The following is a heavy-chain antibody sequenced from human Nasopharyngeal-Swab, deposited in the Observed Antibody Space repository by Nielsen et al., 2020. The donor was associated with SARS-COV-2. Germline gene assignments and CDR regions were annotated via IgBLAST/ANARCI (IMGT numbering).Heavy chain of an antibody. J-gene: IGHJ5*02. D-gene: IGHD3-10*01. Sequence: WVRQAPGQGLEWMGIINPSGGSTSYAQKFQGRVTMTRDTSTSTVYMELSSLRSEDTAVYYCARRPTMVRGVIPYNWFDPWGQGTLVTVSS. V-gene: IGHV1-46*01. CDR2: INPSGGST. CDR3: ARRPTMVRGVIPYNWFDP.